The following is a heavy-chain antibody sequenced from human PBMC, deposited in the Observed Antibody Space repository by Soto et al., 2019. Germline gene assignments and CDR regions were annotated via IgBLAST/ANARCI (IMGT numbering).Heavy chain of an antibody. CDR3: ARGMAQYDFWGHNKLGREV. CDR1: GVTFENSV. Sequence: GGSLRLSCEGTGVTFENSVMERVRPAPGKGLEWVAGISWNSDVKQYAESVKGRFTISRDNAKKSLYLQMNNLRAEDTAIYYFARGMAQYDFWGHNKLGREVWGQGTTVTVAS. D-gene: IGHD3-3*01. CDR2: ISWNSDVK. J-gene: IGHJ6*02. V-gene: IGHV3-9*01.